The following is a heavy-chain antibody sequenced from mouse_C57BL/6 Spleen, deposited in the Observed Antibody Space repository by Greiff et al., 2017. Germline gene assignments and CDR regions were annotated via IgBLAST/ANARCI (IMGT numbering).Heavy chain of an antibody. J-gene: IGHJ1*03. D-gene: IGHD2-1*01. Sequence: DVHLVESGGGLVKPGGSLKLSCAASGFTFSSYTMSWVRQTPEKRLEWVATISGGGGNTYYPDSVKGRFTISRDNAKNTLYLQMSSLRSEDTALYYCARRGGNYLYWYFDVWGTGTTVTVSS. CDR1: GFTFSSYT. CDR3: ARRGGNYLYWYFDV. V-gene: IGHV5-9*01. CDR2: ISGGGGNT.